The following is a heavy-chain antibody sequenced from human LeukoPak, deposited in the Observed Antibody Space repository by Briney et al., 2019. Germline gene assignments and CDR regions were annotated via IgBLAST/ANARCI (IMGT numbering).Heavy chain of an antibody. J-gene: IGHJ6*03. D-gene: IGHD3-16*01. Sequence: SETLSLTCTVSGGSISSSRYYWGWIRQPPGKGLEWIGSMYYSGSTYYNPSLKSRVTISVDTSKNQFSLNLRSVTAADTAVYYCARHAFYYDYYMDVWGKGTTVTASS. CDR3: ARHAFYYDYYMDV. CDR2: MYYSGST. V-gene: IGHV4-39*07. CDR1: GGSISSSRYY.